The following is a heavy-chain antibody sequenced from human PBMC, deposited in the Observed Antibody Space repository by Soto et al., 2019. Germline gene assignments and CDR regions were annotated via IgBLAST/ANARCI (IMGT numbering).Heavy chain of an antibody. CDR3: AATPDYSSSWYSKNWFDP. CDR1: GGSISSYC. J-gene: IGHJ5*02. V-gene: IGHV4-59*01. CDR2: IYYSGST. Sequence: PSETLSLTCTVSGGSISSYCWSWIRQPPGKGLEWIGYIYYSGSTNYNPSLKSRVTISVDTSKNQFSLKLSSVTAADTAVYYCAATPDYSSSWYSKNWFDPWGQGTLVTVSS. D-gene: IGHD6-13*01.